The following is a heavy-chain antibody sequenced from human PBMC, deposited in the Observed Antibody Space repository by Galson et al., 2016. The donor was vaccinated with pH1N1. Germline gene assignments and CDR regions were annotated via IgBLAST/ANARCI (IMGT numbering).Heavy chain of an antibody. D-gene: IGHD3-10*01. V-gene: IGHV1-2*02. CDR1: GYTFTGSY. CDR2: INPKNGDT. CDR3: ARQWFGELLYYYKQGMDV. J-gene: IGHJ6*02. Sequence: SVKVSCKASGYTFTGSYLHWVRQAPGQGLEWMGSINPKNGDTSYAEKFQDRVTMTSDTSITTGYMELRRLRSDDTALYYCARQWFGELLYYYKQGMDVWAKGLRSPSP.